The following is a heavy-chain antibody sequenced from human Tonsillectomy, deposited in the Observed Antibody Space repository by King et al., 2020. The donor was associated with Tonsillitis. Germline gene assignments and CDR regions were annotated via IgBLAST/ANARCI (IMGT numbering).Heavy chain of an antibody. D-gene: IGHD6-19*01. CDR3: ARHSGYASGWFSY. Sequence: VQLQESGPGLVKPSETLSLTCTVSGDSIGTYYWSWIRQPPGKGLEWIGYVYYTGANMYNPSLKTRVTISDDTSKNQFSLRLTSVIAADTAVYYCARHSGYASGWFSYWGQGILVTVSA. CDR2: VYYTGAN. CDR1: GDSIGTYY. J-gene: IGHJ4*02. V-gene: IGHV4-59*08.